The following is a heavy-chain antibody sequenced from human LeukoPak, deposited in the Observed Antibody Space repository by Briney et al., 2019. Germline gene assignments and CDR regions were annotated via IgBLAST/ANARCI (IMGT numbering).Heavy chain of an antibody. V-gene: IGHV1-24*01. J-gene: IGHJ6*02. Sequence: AASVKVSCKVSGYTLTELSMHWVRHAPGKGREWMGGFDLKYAEPIYAQQYQARVTMTEDTSTDTAYMELGSLRSEDTAVYYCATHTTVPRTSYYYYGMDVWGQGTTVTVSS. CDR1: GYTLTELS. CDR2: FDLKYAEP. D-gene: IGHD4-17*01. CDR3: ATHTTVPRTSYYYYGMDV.